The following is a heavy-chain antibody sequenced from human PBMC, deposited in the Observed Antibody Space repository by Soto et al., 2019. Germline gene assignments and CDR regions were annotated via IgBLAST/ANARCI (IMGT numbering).Heavy chain of an antibody. CDR2: INAGNGNT. D-gene: IGHD3-22*01. V-gene: IGHV1-3*01. CDR3: ASSMGDDSSGYNYYYYGMDV. CDR1: GYTFTSYA. J-gene: IGHJ6*02. Sequence: ASVKVSCKASGYTFTSYAMHWVRQAPGQRLEWMGWINAGNGNTKYSQKFQGRVTITRDTSAGTAYMELSSLRSEDTAVYYCASSMGDDSSGYNYYYYGMDVWGQGTTVTGSS.